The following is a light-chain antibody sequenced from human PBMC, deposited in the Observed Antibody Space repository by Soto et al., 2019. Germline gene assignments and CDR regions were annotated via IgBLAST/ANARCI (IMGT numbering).Light chain of an antibody. CDR2: GAS. CDR3: QQYNNWPRT. CDR1: QSIGDT. V-gene: IGKV3-15*01. Sequence: EIVLTQSPGTLSLSPGERATLSCRASQSIGDTLAWYQQKPGQAPRLLIYGASSRVTGFPARFSGSGSGTEFTLTISSLQSEDFAVYYCQQYNNWPRTFGQGTKVDIK. J-gene: IGKJ1*01.